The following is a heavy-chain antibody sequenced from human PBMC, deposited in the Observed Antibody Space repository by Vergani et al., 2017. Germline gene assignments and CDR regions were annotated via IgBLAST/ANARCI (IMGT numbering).Heavy chain of an antibody. D-gene: IGHD3-22*01. Sequence: QVQLVQSGAEVKKPGASVTVSCKASGYTFTSYGISWVRQAPGQGLEWMGWISAYNGNTNYAQKLQGRVTMTTDTSTSTAYMELRSLRSDDTAVYYCARDYYYDSSGYHLGDYWGQGTLVTVSS. CDR2: ISAYNGNT. CDR3: ARDYYYDSSGYHLGDY. J-gene: IGHJ4*02. V-gene: IGHV1-18*01. CDR1: GYTFTSYG.